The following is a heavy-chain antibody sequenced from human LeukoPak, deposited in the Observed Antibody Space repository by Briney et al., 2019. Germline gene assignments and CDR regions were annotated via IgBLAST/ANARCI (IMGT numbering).Heavy chain of an antibody. CDR3: ARQAPHSSDY. J-gene: IGHJ4*02. CDR2: IYYSGST. D-gene: IGHD6-13*01. CDR1: GGSISSYY. Sequence: SETLSLTRTVSGGSISSYYWSWIRQPPGKGLEWIGYIYYSGSTNYNPSLKSRVTISVDTSKNQFSLKLSSVTAADTAVYYCARQAPHSSDYWGQGTLVTVSS. V-gene: IGHV4-59*08.